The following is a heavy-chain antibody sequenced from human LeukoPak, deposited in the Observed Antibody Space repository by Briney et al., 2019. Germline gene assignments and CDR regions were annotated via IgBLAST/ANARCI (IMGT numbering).Heavy chain of an antibody. D-gene: IGHD5-12*01. Sequence: GGSLRLSCAASGFTFSSYGMSWVRQAPGKGLEWVSGIKGRFTISRDNSKNTLYLQMNSLRAEDTAVYYCARGPSGYHNIGGQGTLVTVSS. CDR2: I. J-gene: IGHJ4*02. V-gene: IGHV3-23*01. CDR1: GFTFSSYG. CDR3: ARGPSGYHNI.